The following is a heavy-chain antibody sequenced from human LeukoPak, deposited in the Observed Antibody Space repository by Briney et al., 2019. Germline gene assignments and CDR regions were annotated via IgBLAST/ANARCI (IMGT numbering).Heavy chain of an antibody. CDR2: IYYSGST. D-gene: IGHD3-3*01. Sequence: SETLSLTCTVSGGSISSSSYYWGWIRQPPGKGLEWIGSIYYSGSTYYNPSLKSRVTISVDTSKNQFSLKLSSVTAADTAVYYCARDLWSGLDAFDIWGQGTMVTVSS. J-gene: IGHJ3*02. V-gene: IGHV4-39*07. CDR1: GGSISSSSYY. CDR3: ARDLWSGLDAFDI.